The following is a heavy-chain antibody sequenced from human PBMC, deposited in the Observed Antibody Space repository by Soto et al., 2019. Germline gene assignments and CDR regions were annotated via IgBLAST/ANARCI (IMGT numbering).Heavy chain of an antibody. CDR1: GGSFSGYY. CDR2: ISHSGST. J-gene: IGHJ6*02. CDR3: ASARYSGYESYHYYGMDV. V-gene: IGHV4-34*01. D-gene: IGHD5-12*01. Sequence: PSETLSLTCAVYGGSFSGYYWSWIRQPPGKGLEWIGEISHSGSTDYNPSLKSRVTISLDTSKNQFSLKLSSVTAADTAVYYCASARYSGYESYHYYGMDVWGQGTTVTVSS.